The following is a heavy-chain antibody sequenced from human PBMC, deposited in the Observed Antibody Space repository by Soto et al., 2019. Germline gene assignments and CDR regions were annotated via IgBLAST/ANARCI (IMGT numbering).Heavy chain of an antibody. J-gene: IGHJ6*02. Sequence: SETLSLTCTVSGGSISSYYWSWIRQPPGKGLEWIGYIYYSGSTNYNPSLKSRVTISVDTSKNQFSLKLSSVTAADTAVYYCARLPVYYYGSGSSYYYYYYGMDVWGQGTTVTVS. CDR2: IYYSGST. CDR3: ARLPVYYYGSGSSYYYYYYGMDV. CDR1: GGSISSYY. D-gene: IGHD3-10*01. V-gene: IGHV4-59*01.